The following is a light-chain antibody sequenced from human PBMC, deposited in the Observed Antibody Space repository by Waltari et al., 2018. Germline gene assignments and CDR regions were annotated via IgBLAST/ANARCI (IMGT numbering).Light chain of an antibody. J-gene: IGKJ2*01. CDR3: QQYNKWPPVT. V-gene: IGKV3-15*01. CDR2: GAS. CDR1: ESVRTN. Sequence: EVVMTQSPATLPVSPGEGATLPCRASESVRTNVAWYQQKPGQPPRLLIYGASTRATGVPPRFSGSGSGTDFTLIIDSLQSEDFAVYYCQQYNKWPPVTFGQGTKVEIK.